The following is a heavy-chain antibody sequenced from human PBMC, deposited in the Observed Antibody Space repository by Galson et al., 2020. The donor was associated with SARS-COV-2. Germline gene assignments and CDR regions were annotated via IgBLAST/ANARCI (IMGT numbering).Heavy chain of an antibody. V-gene: IGHV3-73*01. D-gene: IGHD2-2*01. J-gene: IGHJ5*02. CDR3: TIGYCSSTNCYPRFDP. CDR1: GFTFSGSA. CDR2: IKIKANNYAT. Sequence: GGSLRLSCAASGFTFSGSAIHWVRQASGQGLEWVGRIKIKANNYATAYAASVKGRFTLSRDDSKNTAYLQMNSLRSEDTAVYYCTIGYCSSTNCYPRFDPWGQGTLVTVSS.